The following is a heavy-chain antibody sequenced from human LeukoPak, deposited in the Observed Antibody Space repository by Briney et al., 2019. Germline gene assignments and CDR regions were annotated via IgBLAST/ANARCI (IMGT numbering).Heavy chain of an antibody. CDR1: GGSISSYY. CDR3: ARAPLELGPVPSAMVGGTPQYHNFYYMDV. Sequence: SETLSLTCTVSGGSISSYYWTWIRQSPGKGLEWIGYIYYSGSTNYNPSLESRVFMSLDTSQNQFSLRLRSVTAADTAVYYCARAPLELGPVPSAMVGGTPQYHNFYYMDVWGKGTTVTVSS. J-gene: IGHJ6*03. CDR2: IYYSGST. D-gene: IGHD2-2*01. V-gene: IGHV4-59*01.